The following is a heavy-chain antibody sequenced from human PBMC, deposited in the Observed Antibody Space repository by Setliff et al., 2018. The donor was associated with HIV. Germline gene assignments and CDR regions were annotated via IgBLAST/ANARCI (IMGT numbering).Heavy chain of an antibody. J-gene: IGHJ5*02. D-gene: IGHD3-10*01. CDR1: GYTFKTYG. Sequence: ASVKVSCKTSGYTFKTYGINWVRQAPGQGLEWMGWTTAYDGHTNYAQKFKGRVTMTTDTSTSTAYMELGSLTSDDTAVYHCARDGEAGTRTYDPWGQGTLVTVSS. CDR2: TTAYDGHT. CDR3: ARDGEAGTRTYDP. V-gene: IGHV1-18*01.